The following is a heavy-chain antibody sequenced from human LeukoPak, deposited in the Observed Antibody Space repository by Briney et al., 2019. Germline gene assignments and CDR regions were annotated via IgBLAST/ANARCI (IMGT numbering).Heavy chain of an antibody. V-gene: IGHV6-1*01. D-gene: IGHD6-19*01. J-gene: IGHJ6*02. CDR2: TYYRSKWYK. CDR1: GDGVSSNSAA. Sequence: SQTLSLTCAISGDGVSSNSAAWNWIRQSPSRGLEWLGRTYYRSKWYKDYAVSVKSRITINPDTSKNQFSLQLNSVTPEDTAVYYCARIAVTGKGVDYYYGMDVWGQGTTVTVSS. CDR3: ARIAVTGKGVDYYYGMDV.